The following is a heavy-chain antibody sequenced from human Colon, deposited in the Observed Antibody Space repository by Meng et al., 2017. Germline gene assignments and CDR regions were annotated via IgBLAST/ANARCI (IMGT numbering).Heavy chain of an antibody. J-gene: IGHJ4*02. V-gene: IGHV3-74*01. D-gene: IGHD4-17*01. Sequence: GGSLRLSCAASGFTFSSHWMLWVRQAPGKGLVWVSRINRDGSITGYADSVKGRFTISRDNAKNTVYLQMNSLRAEDTAVYYCARDLPAPHDNGDKADYWGQGTMVTVSS. CDR3: ARDLPAPHDNGDKADY. CDR1: GFTFSSHW. CDR2: INRDGSIT.